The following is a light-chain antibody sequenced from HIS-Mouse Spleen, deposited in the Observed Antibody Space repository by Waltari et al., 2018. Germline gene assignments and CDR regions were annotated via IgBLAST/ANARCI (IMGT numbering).Light chain of an antibody. CDR2: EVS. CDR3: SSYAGSNKV. J-gene: IGLJ2*01. V-gene: IGLV2-8*01. Sequence: QSALTQPPSASGSPGQSVTISCTGTSSDVGGYNYVSWYQQHPGKAPKLMIYEVSKRPSGVPARFAVSKTGNTASLTVSGLQAEDEADYYCSSYAGSNKVFGGGTKLTVL. CDR1: SSDVGGYNY.